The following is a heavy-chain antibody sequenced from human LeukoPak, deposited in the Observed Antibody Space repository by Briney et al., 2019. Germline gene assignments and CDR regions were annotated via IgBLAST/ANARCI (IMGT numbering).Heavy chain of an antibody. J-gene: IGHJ6*03. Sequence: SETLSLTCTVSGGSVSIDCWSWIRQPPGKGLEWIGCIYYSGSTNYNPSLKSRVTISEDTSKNQFSLKLSSVTAADTAVYYCARGSSYYYDSSGYYYYYYYMDVWGKGTTVTVSS. CDR1: GGSVSIDC. V-gene: IGHV4-59*02. CDR2: IYYSGST. D-gene: IGHD3-22*01. CDR3: ARGSSYYYDSSGYYYYYYYMDV.